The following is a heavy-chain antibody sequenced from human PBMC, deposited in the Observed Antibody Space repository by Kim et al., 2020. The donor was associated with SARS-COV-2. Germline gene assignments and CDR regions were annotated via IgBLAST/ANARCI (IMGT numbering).Heavy chain of an antibody. Sequence: SETLSLTCAVYGGSFSGYYWSWIRQPPGKGLEWIGEINHSGSTNYNPSLKSRVTISVDTSKNQFSLKLSSVTAADTAVYYCARGVTYYDILTGYYSWFDPWGQGTLVTVSS. CDR3: ARGVTYYDILTGYYSWFDP. D-gene: IGHD3-9*01. CDR2: INHSGST. J-gene: IGHJ5*02. V-gene: IGHV4-34*01. CDR1: GGSFSGYY.